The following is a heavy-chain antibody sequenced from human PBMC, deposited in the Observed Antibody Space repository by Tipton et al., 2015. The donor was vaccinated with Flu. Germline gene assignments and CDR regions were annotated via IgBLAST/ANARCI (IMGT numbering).Heavy chain of an antibody. J-gene: IGHJ4*02. D-gene: IGHD3-3*01. CDR2: IYYSGST. CDR3: ARGAYDFWSGYPTHYFDY. Sequence: TLSLTCTVSGGSISSGGYYWSWIRQHPGKGLEWIGYIYYSGSTCYNPSLKSRVTISVDTSKNQFSLKLSSVTAADTAVYYCARGAYDFWSGYPTHYFDYWGQGTLVTVSS. V-gene: IGHV4-31*03. CDR1: GGSISSGGYY.